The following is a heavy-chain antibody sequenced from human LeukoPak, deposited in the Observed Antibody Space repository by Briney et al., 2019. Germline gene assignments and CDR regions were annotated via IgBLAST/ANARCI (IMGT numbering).Heavy chain of an antibody. CDR3: ARRYYYDSSGYYPGR. D-gene: IGHD3-22*01. CDR1: GGSFSGYY. J-gene: IGHJ4*02. CDR2: INHSGST. V-gene: IGHV4-34*01. Sequence: SETLSLTCAVYGGSFSGYYWSWIRQPPGKGLEWIGEINHSGSTNYNPSLKSRVTISVDTSKNQFSLKLSSVTAADTAVYYCARRYYYDSSGYYPGRWGQGTLVTVSS.